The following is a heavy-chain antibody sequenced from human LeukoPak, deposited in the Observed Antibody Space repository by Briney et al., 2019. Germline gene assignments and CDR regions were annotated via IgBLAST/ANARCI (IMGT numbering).Heavy chain of an antibody. V-gene: IGHV4-39*07. CDR2: IYYSGST. D-gene: IGHD5-12*01. CDR3: ARDRVPVGSGSYFDY. J-gene: IGHJ4*02. Sequence: PSETLSLTCTVSGGSISSSSYYWGWLRQPPGKGLEWIVSIYYSGSTYYNPSLKSRVTISVDTSKNQFSLKLSSVTAADTAVYYCARDRVPVGSGSYFDYWGQGTLVTVSS. CDR1: GGSISSSSYY.